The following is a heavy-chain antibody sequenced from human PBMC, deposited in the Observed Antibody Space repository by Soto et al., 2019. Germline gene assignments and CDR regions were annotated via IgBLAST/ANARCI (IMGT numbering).Heavy chain of an antibody. J-gene: IGHJ4*02. CDR1: GFTFGSYE. V-gene: IGHV3-48*03. D-gene: IGHD6-13*01. CDR3: ATLAAAGYYFDY. Sequence: PGGSLRLSCAASGFTFGSYEMNWVRQAPGKGLEWVSYISSSGSTIYYADSVKGRFTISRDNAKNSLYLQMNSLRAEDTAVYYCATLAAAGYYFDYWGQGTLVTVSS. CDR2: ISSSGSTI.